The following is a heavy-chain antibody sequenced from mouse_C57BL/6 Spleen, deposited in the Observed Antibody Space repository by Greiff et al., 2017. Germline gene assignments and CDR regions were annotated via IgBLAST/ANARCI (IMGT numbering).Heavy chain of an antibody. D-gene: IGHD1-1*01. V-gene: IGHV1-39*01. J-gene: IGHJ4*01. Sequence: VQLQQSGPELVKPGASVKISCKASGYSFTDYNMNWVKQSNGKSLEWIGVINPNYGTTSYNQKFKGKATLTVDQSSSTAYMQLNSLTSEDSAVXYCARPITTVVATDYAMDDWGQGTSVTVSS. CDR2: INPNYGTT. CDR1: GYSFTDYN. CDR3: ARPITTVVATDYAMDD.